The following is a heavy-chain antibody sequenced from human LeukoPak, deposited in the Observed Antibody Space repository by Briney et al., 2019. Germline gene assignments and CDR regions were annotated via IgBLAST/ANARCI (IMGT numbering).Heavy chain of an antibody. V-gene: IGHV4-39*07. Sequence: SETLSLTCTVSGGSISSSSYYWGWIRQPPGKGLEWIGSIYYSGSTYYNPSLKSRVTISVDTSKNQFSLKLSSVTAADTAVYYCAREGGAEVAGTRGAFDIWGQGTMVTVSS. D-gene: IGHD6-19*01. CDR3: AREGGAEVAGTRGAFDI. CDR2: IYYSGST. J-gene: IGHJ3*02. CDR1: GGSISSSSYY.